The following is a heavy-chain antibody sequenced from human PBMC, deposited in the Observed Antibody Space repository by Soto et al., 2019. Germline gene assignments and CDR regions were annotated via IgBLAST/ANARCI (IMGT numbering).Heavy chain of an antibody. Sequence: GGSLRLSCAASGFIFRDWFMSWIRQAPGKGLEWISYISKDSGRATRYADSVKGRFTISRDNAKNSLFLQMNNLTAEDTAVYYCAKDLPGELLPTCFDSWGQGSLVTVSS. J-gene: IGHJ5*01. D-gene: IGHD3-10*01. CDR3: AKDLPGELLPTCFDS. CDR1: GFIFRDWF. CDR2: ISKDSGRAT. V-gene: IGHV3-11*01.